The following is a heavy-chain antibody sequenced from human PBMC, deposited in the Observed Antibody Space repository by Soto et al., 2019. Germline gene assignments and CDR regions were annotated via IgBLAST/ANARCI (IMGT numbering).Heavy chain of an antibody. J-gene: IGHJ6*02. V-gene: IGHV1-18*01. Sequence: QVQLVQSGAEVKKPGASVKVSCKASGYTFTSYGISWVRQAPGQGLEWMGWISAYNGNTNYAQKLQGRVAMTTDTSTSTAYMELRSLRSDDTAVYYGARGFLEWLLPRTNYYYGIDVWGQGTTVTVSS. CDR1: GYTFTSYG. D-gene: IGHD3-3*01. CDR2: ISAYNGNT. CDR3: ARGFLEWLLPRTNYYYGIDV.